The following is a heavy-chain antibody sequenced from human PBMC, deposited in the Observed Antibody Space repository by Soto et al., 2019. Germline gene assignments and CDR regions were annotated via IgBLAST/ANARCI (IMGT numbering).Heavy chain of an antibody. CDR2: IGSRSDI. Sequence: PVVPLRLSCVGSGFTFSNYSINWVRQAPGKGLEWVSSIGSRSDIYYADSVKGRFTISRDNAKNSVSLQMNSLRAEDTAVYYCAREDSAWPAASGIDVFGQRTTVPVSS. CDR1: GFTFSNYS. V-gene: IGHV3-21*01. J-gene: IGHJ6*02. CDR3: AREDSAWPAASGIDV.